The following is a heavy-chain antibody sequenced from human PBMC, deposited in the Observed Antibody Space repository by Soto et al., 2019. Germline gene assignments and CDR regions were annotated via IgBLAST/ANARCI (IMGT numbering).Heavy chain of an antibody. CDR2: IWYDGSNK. CDR3: ASLTGTTVEDSYYGMDV. J-gene: IGHJ6*02. CDR1: GFTFSSYG. V-gene: IGHV3-33*01. D-gene: IGHD1-7*01. Sequence: GGSLRLSCAASGFTFSSYGMHWVRQAPGKGLEWVAAIWYDGSNKYYADSVKGRFTISRDNSKNTLYLQMNSLRAEDTAVYYCASLTGTTVEDSYYGMDVWGQGTTVTVSS.